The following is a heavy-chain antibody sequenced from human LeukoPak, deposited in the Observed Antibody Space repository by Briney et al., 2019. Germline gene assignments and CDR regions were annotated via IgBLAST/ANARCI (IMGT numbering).Heavy chain of an antibody. Sequence: ASVKVSCKASGYTFTSYAMHWVRQAPGQRLEWMGWINAGNGNTKYSQKFQGGVTITRDTSASTAYMELSSLRSEDTAVYYCASSPRGYDILTGETEIWGQGTLVTVSS. CDR3: ASSPRGYDILTGETEI. CDR1: GYTFTSYA. V-gene: IGHV1-3*01. CDR2: INAGNGNT. D-gene: IGHD3-9*01. J-gene: IGHJ4*02.